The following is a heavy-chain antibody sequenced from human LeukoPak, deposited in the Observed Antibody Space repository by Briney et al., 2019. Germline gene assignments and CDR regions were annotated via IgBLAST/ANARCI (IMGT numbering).Heavy chain of an antibody. Sequence: SETLSLTCTVSGGSISSSSYYWGWTRQPPGKGLEWIGSTYYSGSTYYNPSLKSRVTISVDASKNQFSLKLSSVTAADTAVYYCARVKWFGESGIDYWGQGTLVTVSS. J-gene: IGHJ4*02. D-gene: IGHD3-10*01. CDR2: TYYSGST. V-gene: IGHV4-39*01. CDR3: ARVKWFGESGIDY. CDR1: GGSISSSSYY.